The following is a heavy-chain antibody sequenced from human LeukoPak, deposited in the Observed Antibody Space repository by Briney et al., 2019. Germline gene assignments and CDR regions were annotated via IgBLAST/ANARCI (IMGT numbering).Heavy chain of an antibody. J-gene: IGHJ4*02. Sequence: PGGSLRLSCAASGFTVSSNYMSWVHQVPGKGLEGVSVIYSGGRTYYADSVKGRFTISRDNSKNTLYLQMNSLRAEDAAVYYCARSPDGLMGATSDWGQGALVTVSS. V-gene: IGHV3-53*01. CDR1: GFTVSSNY. CDR3: ARSPDGLMGATSD. D-gene: IGHD1-26*01. CDR2: IYSGGRT.